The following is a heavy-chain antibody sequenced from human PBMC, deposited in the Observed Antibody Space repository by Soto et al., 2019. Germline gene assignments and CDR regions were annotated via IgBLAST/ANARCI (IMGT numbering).Heavy chain of an antibody. CDR3: ARQAGGGRHYYGMDV. J-gene: IGHJ6*02. V-gene: IGHV4-39*01. CDR1: GGSISSNSYF. Sequence: KASETLSLTCTVSGGSISSNSYFWGWIRQPPGKGLEWIANIFYSGSAYYNPSLKSRITISVDTSKNQFSLRLSSVTAADTAVYYCARQAGGGRHYYGMDVWRQGTTVTVSS. CDR2: IFYSGSA. D-gene: IGHD2-15*01.